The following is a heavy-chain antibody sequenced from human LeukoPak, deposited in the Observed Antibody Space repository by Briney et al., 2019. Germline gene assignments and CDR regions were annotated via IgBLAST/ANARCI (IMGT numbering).Heavy chain of an antibody. CDR2: ISSSSSYI. CDR3: ARDQAAYSSGWYFHYYYYMDV. J-gene: IGHJ6*03. Sequence: GGSLRLSCAASGFTFSNYSMNWVRQAPGKGLEWVSSISSSSSYIYYADSVKGRFTISRDNAKNSLYLQMNSLRAEDTAVYYCARDQAAYSSGWYFHYYYYMDVWGKGTTVTVSS. D-gene: IGHD6-19*01. V-gene: IGHV3-21*01. CDR1: GFTFSNYS.